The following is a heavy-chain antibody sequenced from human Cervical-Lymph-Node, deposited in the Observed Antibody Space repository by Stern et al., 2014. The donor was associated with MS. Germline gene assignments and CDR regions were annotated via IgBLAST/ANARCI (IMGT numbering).Heavy chain of an antibody. CDR3: ARDLSVYYYGSGSPDY. CDR2: IWYDGSNK. CDR1: GFTFSSYG. Sequence: VQLVESGGGVVQPGRSLRLSCAASGFTFSSYGMHWVRQAPGKGLEWVAVIWYDGSNKYYADSVKGRFTISRDNSKNTLYLQMNSLRAEDTAVYYCARDLSVYYYGSGSPDYWGQGTLVTVSS. V-gene: IGHV3-33*01. D-gene: IGHD3-10*01. J-gene: IGHJ4*02.